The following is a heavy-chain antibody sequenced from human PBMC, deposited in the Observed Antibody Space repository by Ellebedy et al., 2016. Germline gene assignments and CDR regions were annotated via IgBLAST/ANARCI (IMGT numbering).Heavy chain of an antibody. D-gene: IGHD4-17*01. Sequence: SETLSLTCGVSGGSISSDIHSWTWIRQPPGKGLEYIGYIYESGSTYYNPSLESRVTMSMDKSKNQFSLRLSSVTAADTAVYYCARYGDYLYYFDSWGQGTLVTVSS. V-gene: IGHV4-30-2*01. J-gene: IGHJ4*02. CDR1: GGSISSDIHS. CDR2: IYESGST. CDR3: ARYGDYLYYFDS.